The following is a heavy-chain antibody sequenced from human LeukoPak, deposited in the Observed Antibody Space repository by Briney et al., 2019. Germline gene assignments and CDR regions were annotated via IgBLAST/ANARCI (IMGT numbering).Heavy chain of an antibody. CDR2: IYSGGSGTT. CDR1: GFTVSSNY. D-gene: IGHD3-16*01. CDR3: ARTRGGLLDYFDY. J-gene: IGHJ4*02. V-gene: IGHV3-53*01. Sequence: GGSLRLSCAASGFTVSSNYMSGVRQAPGKGLEWVSVIYSGGSGTTYYADCVKGRFTISRDNSKNTLYLQMNSLRAEDTAVYYCARTRGGLLDYFDYWGQGTLVTVSS.